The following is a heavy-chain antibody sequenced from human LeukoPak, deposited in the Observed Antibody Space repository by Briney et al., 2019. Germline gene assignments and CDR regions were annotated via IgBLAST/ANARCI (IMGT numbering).Heavy chain of an antibody. CDR1: GITLSNYG. J-gene: IGHJ4*02. Sequence: GGSLRLSCAVSGITLSNYGMSWARQAPGKGLEWVAGISDSGGGTNYADSVKGRFTISRDNPKNTLYLQMNSLRAEDTAVYFCAKRGVVIRVILVGFHKEAYYFDSRGQGALVTVSS. CDR3: AKRGVVIRVILVGFHKEAYYFDS. CDR2: ISDSGGGT. V-gene: IGHV3-23*01. D-gene: IGHD3-22*01.